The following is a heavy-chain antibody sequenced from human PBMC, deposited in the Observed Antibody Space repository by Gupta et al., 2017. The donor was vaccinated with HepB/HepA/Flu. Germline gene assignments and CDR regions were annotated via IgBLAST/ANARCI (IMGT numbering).Heavy chain of an antibody. D-gene: IGHD6-19*01. Sequence: EVQLLESGGGLVQPGGSLRLSCAASGFTFSSFGMSWVRQAPGKGLEWVSDIVGDGGKTHYADSLKGRFTISRDNSKNTVYLQMSSLSPEDTAGYYCAKALSSGRLYYFDFRGQGTLVTVSS. CDR3: AKALSSGRLYYFDF. CDR1: GFTFSSFG. CDR2: IVGDGGKT. J-gene: IGHJ4*02. V-gene: IGHV3-23*01.